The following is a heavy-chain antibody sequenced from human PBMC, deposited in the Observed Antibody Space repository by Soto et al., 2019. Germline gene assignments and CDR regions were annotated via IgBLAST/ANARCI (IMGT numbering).Heavy chain of an antibody. CDR3: VREGGPFGELPENWFDP. Sequence: QVQLVQSGAEVKKPGSSVKVSCKASGGTFSSYTISWVRQAPGQGLEWMGRIIPILGIANYAQKFQGRVTITADKSTSTADMELSSLRSEDTAVYYCVREGGPFGELPENWFDPWGQGTLVTVSS. CDR1: GGTFSSYT. D-gene: IGHD3-10*01. CDR2: IIPILGIA. V-gene: IGHV1-69*08. J-gene: IGHJ5*02.